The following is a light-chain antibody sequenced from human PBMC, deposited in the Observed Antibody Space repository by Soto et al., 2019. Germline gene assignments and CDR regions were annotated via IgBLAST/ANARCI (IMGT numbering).Light chain of an antibody. CDR2: GAS. Sequence: ETVLTQFPGTLSLSPGDRATLSCRASQSVDRSYLAWYQQKPGQAPRLLLYGASSRATGIPDRFSGSGSGTDFTLTIFGLEPEDFAVYYCHQYGTSPNTFGQGTKLEIK. V-gene: IGKV3-20*01. J-gene: IGKJ2*01. CDR1: QSVDRSY. CDR3: HQYGTSPNT.